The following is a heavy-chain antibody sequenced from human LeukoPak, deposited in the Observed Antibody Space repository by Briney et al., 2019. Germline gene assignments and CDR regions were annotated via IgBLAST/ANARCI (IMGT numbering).Heavy chain of an antibody. CDR2: IYYSGST. Sequence: SETLSLTCTVSGGSISSYYWSWIRQPPGKGLEWIGYIYYSGSTNYNPSLKSRVTISVDTSKNQFSLKLSSVTAADTAVYYCARSLGYCSSTSCYGPLYYFDYWGQGTLVTVSS. J-gene: IGHJ4*02. V-gene: IGHV4-59*08. CDR3: ARSLGYCSSTSCYGPLYYFDY. D-gene: IGHD2-2*01. CDR1: GGSISSYY.